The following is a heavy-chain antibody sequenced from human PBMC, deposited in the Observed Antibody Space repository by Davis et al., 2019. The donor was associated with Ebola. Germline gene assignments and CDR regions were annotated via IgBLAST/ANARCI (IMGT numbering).Heavy chain of an antibody. D-gene: IGHD3/OR15-3a*01. J-gene: IGHJ4*02. V-gene: IGHV4-34*01. CDR3: ASPHQIRGRNYFDC. CDR1: GGSFSDYY. CDR2: MNRRGRA. Sequence: PSETLSLTCAAYGGSFSDYYWSWIRQPPGKGLEWIGEMNRRGRAYYNPSLKSRVTISVDTSTNQFSLKLSSVTAADTAVYYCASPHQIRGRNYFDCWGQGTLVTVSS.